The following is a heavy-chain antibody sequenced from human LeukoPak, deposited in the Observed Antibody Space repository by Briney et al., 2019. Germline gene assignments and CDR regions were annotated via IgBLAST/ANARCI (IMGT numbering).Heavy chain of an antibody. CDR3: AKGGSYDFWSGYFDY. Sequence: PGGSLRLSCAASGFTFSSYAMSWVRQAPGKGLEWVSAISGSGGSTYYADSVKGRFTISRDNSKNTLYLQMNSLRAEDTAVYYCAKGGSYDFWSGYFDYWGQGTLVTVSS. V-gene: IGHV3-23*01. CDR2: ISGSGGST. D-gene: IGHD3-3*01. J-gene: IGHJ4*02. CDR1: GFTFSSYA.